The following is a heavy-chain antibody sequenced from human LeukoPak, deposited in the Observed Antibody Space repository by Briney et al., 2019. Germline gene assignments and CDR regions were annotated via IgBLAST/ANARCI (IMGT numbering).Heavy chain of an antibody. CDR3: AKDRGYSYGFGNYYFDY. V-gene: IGHV3-23*01. J-gene: IGHJ4*02. CDR1: GFTFSSYA. Sequence: GSLRLSCAASGFTFSSYAMSWVRQAPGKGLEWVSAIGGSGGSTYYADSVKGRFTISRDNSKNTLYLQMNSLRAEDTAVYYCAKDRGYSYGFGNYYFDYWGQGTLVTVSS. D-gene: IGHD5-18*01. CDR2: IGGSGGST.